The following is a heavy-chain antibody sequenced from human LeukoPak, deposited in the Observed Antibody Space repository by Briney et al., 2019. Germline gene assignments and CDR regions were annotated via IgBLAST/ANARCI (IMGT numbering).Heavy chain of an antibody. CDR3: AHVQLYNWFDP. J-gene: IGHJ5*02. CDR1: GLSLSTSGEG. CDR2: IYWDDDK. Sequence: ESGPTLVKPTQTLTLTCTFSGLSLSTSGEGVGWIRQPPGKALESLALIYWDDDKRYSPSLKSRLTITKDTSKNQVVLTRTNMDPVDTATYYCAHVQLYNWFDPWGQGTLVTVSS. V-gene: IGHV2-5*02. D-gene: IGHD1-1*01.